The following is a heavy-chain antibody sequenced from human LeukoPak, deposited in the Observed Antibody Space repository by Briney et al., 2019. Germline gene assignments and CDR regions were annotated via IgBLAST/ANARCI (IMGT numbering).Heavy chain of an antibody. V-gene: IGHV1-2*02. J-gene: IGHJ4*02. CDR3: ARDSAGTFRGND. CDR2: INPNSGGT. Sequence: ASVKVSCKASGYTFTGYYMHWVRQAPGQGLEWMGWINPNSGGTNYAQKFQGRVTMTRDTSISTAYMELSRLRSDDTAVYYCARDSAGTFRGNDWGQGTLVTVSS. D-gene: IGHD6-13*01. CDR1: GYTFTGYY.